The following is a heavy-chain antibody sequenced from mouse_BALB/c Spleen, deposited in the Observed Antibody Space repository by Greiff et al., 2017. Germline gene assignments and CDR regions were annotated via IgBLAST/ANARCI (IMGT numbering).Heavy chain of an antibody. CDR1: GFTFSSFG. D-gene: IGHD1-1*01. CDR2: ISSGSSTI. J-gene: IGHJ2*01. CDR3: AREGLLRYYFDY. V-gene: IGHV5-17*02. Sequence: DVKLVESGGGLVQPGGSRKLSCAASGFTFSSFGMHWVRQAPEKGLEWVAYISSGSSTIYYADTVKGRFTISRDNPKNTLFLQMTSLRSEDTAMYYCAREGLLRYYFDYWGQGTTLTVSS.